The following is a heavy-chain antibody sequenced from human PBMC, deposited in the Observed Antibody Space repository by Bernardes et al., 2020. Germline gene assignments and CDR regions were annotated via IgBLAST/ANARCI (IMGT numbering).Heavy chain of an antibody. CDR3: ARLGHAPARGWFDP. D-gene: IGHD2-8*01. J-gene: IGHJ5*02. CDR2: IYPGDSDT. V-gene: IGHV5-51*01. CDR1: GYSFTGYW. Sequence: GAYLKISSKGSGYSFTGYWIGWVRQIPGKGLEWMGIIYPGDSDTRYSPSFQGQVTISADKSISTAYLQWSSLKASDTAMYYCARLGHAPARGWFDPWGQGTLVTVSS.